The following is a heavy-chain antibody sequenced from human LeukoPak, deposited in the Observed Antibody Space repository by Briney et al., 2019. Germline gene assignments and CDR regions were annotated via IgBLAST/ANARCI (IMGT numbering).Heavy chain of an antibody. CDR1: GYTFTTHD. V-gene: IGHV1-8*01. CDR3: VRTPPNWGFDY. J-gene: IGHJ4*02. CDR2: MSPNSGDT. Sequence: ASVKVSCKASGYTFTTHDINWVRQATGQGLEWLGWMSPNSGDTGYAQKFQGRVTMTSDSSISTAYMELSSLRSEDTAIYYCVRTPPNWGFDYWGQGTLVTVSS. D-gene: IGHD7-27*01.